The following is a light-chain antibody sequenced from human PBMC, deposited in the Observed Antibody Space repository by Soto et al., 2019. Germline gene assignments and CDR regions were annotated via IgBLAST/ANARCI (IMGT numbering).Light chain of an antibody. V-gene: IGKV1-5*03. CDR1: QSTSSY. CDR3: QQYNSYWT. Sequence: DIQMTQSPSTLSASVGDIVTITCRASQSTSSYLAWYQQKPGKAPKLLIYQASSLENGVPSRFSGSGSGTEFSLTISSLQPDDFATYYCQQYNSYWTFGQGTKVDIK. CDR2: QAS. J-gene: IGKJ1*01.